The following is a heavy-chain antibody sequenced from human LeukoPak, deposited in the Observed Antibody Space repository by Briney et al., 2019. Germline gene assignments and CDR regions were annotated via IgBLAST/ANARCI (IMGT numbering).Heavy chain of an antibody. CDR2: INHGGSEE. J-gene: IGHJ6*02. D-gene: IGHD5-24*01. CDR1: GFSLSDFW. V-gene: IGHV3-7*01. CDR3: ARGHHEMRI. Sequence: GGPLRLSCAASGFSLSDFWMTWARHTPEKGLEWVANINHGGSEEYYVDSVKGRFTISRDNAKNSLYLQMNSLGAEDTAVYYCARGHHEMRIWGQGTTVTVSS.